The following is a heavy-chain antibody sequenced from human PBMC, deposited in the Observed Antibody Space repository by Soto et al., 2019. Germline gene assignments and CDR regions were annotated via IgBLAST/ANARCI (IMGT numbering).Heavy chain of an antibody. V-gene: IGHV3-23*01. CDR3: AKDSHVLYIVVVPAAMRGNDAFDI. CDR2: ISGSGGST. CDR1: GFTFSSYA. Sequence: GRSLRLSCAASGFTFSSYAMSWVRQAPGKGLEWVSAISGSGGSTYYADSVKGRFTISRDNSKNTLYLQMNSLRAEDTAVYYCAKDSHVLYIVVVPAAMRGNDAFDIWGQGTMVTVSS. J-gene: IGHJ3*02. D-gene: IGHD2-2*01.